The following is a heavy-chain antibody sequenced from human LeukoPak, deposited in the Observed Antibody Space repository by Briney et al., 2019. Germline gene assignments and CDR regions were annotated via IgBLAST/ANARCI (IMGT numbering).Heavy chain of an antibody. V-gene: IGHV4-39*07. CDR3: ARVGPGGCSSTSCYGKIDY. D-gene: IGHD2-2*01. CDR2: IYYSGST. J-gene: IGHJ4*02. Sequence: WVRQPPGKGLEWIGSIYYSGSTYYNPSLKSRVTISVDTSKNQFSLKLSSVTAADTAVYYCARVGPGGCSSTSCYGKIDYWGQGTLVTVSS.